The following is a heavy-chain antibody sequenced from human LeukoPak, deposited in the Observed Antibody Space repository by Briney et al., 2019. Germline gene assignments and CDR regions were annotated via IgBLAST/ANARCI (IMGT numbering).Heavy chain of an antibody. CDR3: ARDLRGIAVAGRLDY. CDR1: GDSFSSNSAA. D-gene: IGHD6-19*01. J-gene: IGHJ4*02. V-gene: IGHV6-1*01. Sequence: SQTLSLTFAISGDSFSSNSAAWNWLRQSPSRGLEWLGRTYYRSKWYNDYAVSVKSLISINPDTSKNQFSLQLNSVAPEDTAVYYCARDLRGIAVAGRLDYWGQGTLVTVSS. CDR2: TYYRSKWYN.